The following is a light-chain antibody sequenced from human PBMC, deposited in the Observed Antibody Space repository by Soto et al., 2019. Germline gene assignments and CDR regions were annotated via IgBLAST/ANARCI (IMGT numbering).Light chain of an antibody. J-gene: IGLJ1*01. CDR1: SSDVGGYNY. Sequence: QSVRTQPACVSGSPGQSITISCTGTSSDVGGYNYVSWYQQLPGKAPNLMIYEVSKRPSGVSNRFSGSKSGNTASLTISGLQAEDEADYYCSSYTSSSTHNYVFGTGTKVTAL. V-gene: IGLV2-14*01. CDR2: EVS. CDR3: SSYTSSSTHNYV.